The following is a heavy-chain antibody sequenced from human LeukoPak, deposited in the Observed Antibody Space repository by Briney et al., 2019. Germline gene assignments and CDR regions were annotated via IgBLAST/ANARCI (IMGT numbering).Heavy chain of an antibody. Sequence: ASVKVSCKASGYTFTSYDINWVRQATGQGLEWMGWMNPNSGNTGYAQKFQGRVTMTRNTSISTAYMELSSLRSEDTAVYYCAXXXXXXXGVCXTDYYYGMDVWGQGTTVTVSS. V-gene: IGHV1-8*01. CDR3: AXXXXXXXGVCXTDYYYGMDV. CDR2: MNPNSGNT. CDR1: GYTFTSYD. J-gene: IGHJ6*02. D-gene: IGHD2-8*01.